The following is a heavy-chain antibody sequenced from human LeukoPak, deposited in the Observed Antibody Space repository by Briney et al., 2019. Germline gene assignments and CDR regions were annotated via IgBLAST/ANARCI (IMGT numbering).Heavy chain of an antibody. CDR1: GGSISSYY. CDR2: IYYSGST. J-gene: IGHJ6*02. D-gene: IGHD3-10*01. V-gene: IGHV4-59*01. CDR3: ARDGLYYYGSGSYYHRNYYGMDV. Sequence: SETLSLTCTVSGGSISSYYWSWIRQPPGKGREWIGYIYYSGSTNYNPSLKSRVTISVDTSKNQFSLKLSSVTAADTAVYYCARDGLYYYGSGSYYHRNYYGMDVWGQGTTVTVSS.